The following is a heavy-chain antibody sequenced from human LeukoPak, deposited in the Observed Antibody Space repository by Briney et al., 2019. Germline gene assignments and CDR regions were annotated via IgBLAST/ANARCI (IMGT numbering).Heavy chain of an antibody. CDR1: GYTFIKYG. Sequence: ASVKVSCKASGYTFIKYGIAWVRQAPGQGPEWMGWITGDSGNTHYAQNLQDRVTLTTDTSTGTAYMELRSLRSDDTAVYYCVRDNLRVGSTGNYFHSWGQGTPVTVTS. CDR2: ITGDSGNT. D-gene: IGHD1-26*01. J-gene: IGHJ4*02. CDR3: VRDNLRVGSTGNYFHS. V-gene: IGHV1-18*01.